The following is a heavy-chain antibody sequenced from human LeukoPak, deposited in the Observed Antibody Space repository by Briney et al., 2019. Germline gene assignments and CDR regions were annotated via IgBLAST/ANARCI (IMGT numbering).Heavy chain of an antibody. Sequence: KPGGSLRLSCATSGFTFSSYSMNWVRQAPGKGLEWVSSISSSSSYIYYADSVKGRFTISRDNSKNTLYLQMNSLRAEDTAVYYCAKDLYGPRYYFDYWGQGTLVTVSS. V-gene: IGHV3-21*04. CDR3: AKDLYGPRYYFDY. CDR2: ISSSSSYI. D-gene: IGHD2/OR15-2a*01. CDR1: GFTFSSYS. J-gene: IGHJ4*02.